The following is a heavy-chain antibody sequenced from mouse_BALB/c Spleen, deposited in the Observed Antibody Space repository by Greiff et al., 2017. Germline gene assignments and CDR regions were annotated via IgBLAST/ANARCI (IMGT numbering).Heavy chain of an antibody. CDR3: ARHEGLGYWYFDV. CDR1: GFTFSSYY. V-gene: IGHV5-6-2*01. CDR2: INSNGGST. Sequence: EVKLVESGGGLVKLGGSLKLSCAASGFTFSSYYMSWVRQTPEKRLELVAAINSNGGSTYYPDTVKGRFTISRDNAKNTLYLQMSSLKSEDTALYCCARHEGLGYWYFDVWGAGTTVTVSS. D-gene: IGHD4-1*01. J-gene: IGHJ1*01.